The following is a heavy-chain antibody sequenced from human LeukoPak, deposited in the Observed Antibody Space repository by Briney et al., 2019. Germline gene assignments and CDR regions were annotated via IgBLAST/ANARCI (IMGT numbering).Heavy chain of an antibody. Sequence: GASVKVSCKASGYTFTSYDISWVRQATGQGLEWMGWMNPNSGNTGYAQKFQGRVTITRNTSISTAYMELSSLRSEDTAVYYCASPIAVTTAFDYWGQGTLVTVSS. D-gene: IGHD4-17*01. CDR3: ASPIAVTTAFDY. CDR1: GYTFTSYD. CDR2: MNPNSGNT. V-gene: IGHV1-8*03. J-gene: IGHJ4*02.